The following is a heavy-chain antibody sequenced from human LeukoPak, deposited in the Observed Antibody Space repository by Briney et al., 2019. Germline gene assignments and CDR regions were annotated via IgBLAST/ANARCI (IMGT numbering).Heavy chain of an antibody. CDR1: GGSNSNASYN. J-gene: IGHJ4*02. V-gene: IGHV4-61*02. CDR2: IYTSWST. Sequence: PSETLSLTCTVTGGSNSNASYNWIWIRQPAGKGLEWIGRIYTSWSTNYNPSVKSRVTISVDPSKTLFSMKLSSVSAADSAVYCCGREGVVVTAIDYWGQGTLVSVSS. CDR3: GREGVVVTAIDY. D-gene: IGHD2-21*02.